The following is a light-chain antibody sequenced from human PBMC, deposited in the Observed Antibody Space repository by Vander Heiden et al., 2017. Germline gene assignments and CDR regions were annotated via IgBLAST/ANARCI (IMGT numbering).Light chain of an antibody. J-gene: IGLJ3*02. Sequence: QLVLTHSTSASASLGASVKLTCTVSSGHSSYAIAWHQQQPEKGPRYLMKLNSDGSHSKGDGIPVRFSGSSSGAERYLTISSLQAEDEADYYCQTWGAGIQVFGGGTKLTVL. CDR2: LNSDGSH. CDR1: SGHSSYA. CDR3: QTWGAGIQV. V-gene: IGLV4-69*01.